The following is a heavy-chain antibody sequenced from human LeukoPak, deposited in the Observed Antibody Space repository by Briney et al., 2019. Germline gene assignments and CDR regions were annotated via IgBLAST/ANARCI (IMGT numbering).Heavy chain of an antibody. V-gene: IGHV3-23*01. CDR2: IGTNEERT. Sequence: WGSLRLSCVASGFTFSRYAMNWVRQTPGKGLEWVSLIGTNEERTHYADSVKGRFTISRDNSKNTLFLQMNSLRAEDTAVYYCAKDLDSTDLYDNADWGQGTLVTVSS. D-gene: IGHD2/OR15-2a*01. CDR3: AKDLDSTDLYDNAD. CDR1: GFTFSRYA. J-gene: IGHJ1*01.